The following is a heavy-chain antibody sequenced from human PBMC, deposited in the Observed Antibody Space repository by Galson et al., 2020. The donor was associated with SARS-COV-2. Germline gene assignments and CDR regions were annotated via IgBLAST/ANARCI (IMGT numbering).Heavy chain of an antibody. CDR3: AKNKRDLLDAFDI. CDR2: ISGSGDST. J-gene: IGHJ3*02. Sequence: GGSLRLSCEASGLTFSFYAMSWVRQVPGKGPEWVSGISGSGDSTYYADSVKGRFTISRDNSKNTLFLQMNSLRAEDTAAYYCAKNKRDLLDAFDIWGQGTMVTVSS. CDR1: GLTFSFYA. V-gene: IGHV3-23*01. D-gene: IGHD2-8*02.